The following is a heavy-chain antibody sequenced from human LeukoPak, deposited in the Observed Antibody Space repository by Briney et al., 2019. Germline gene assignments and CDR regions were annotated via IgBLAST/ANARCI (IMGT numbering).Heavy chain of an antibody. J-gene: IGHJ4*02. V-gene: IGHV3-21*01. Sequence: PGGSLRLSCAASGFTFSSYSMNWVRQAPGKGLEWVSSISSSSSYIHYADSVKGRFTISRDNAKNSLYLQMNSLRAEDTAVYYCASGGGYHYYSDYWGQGTLVTVSS. CDR1: GFTFSSYS. D-gene: IGHD5-12*01. CDR2: ISSSSSYI. CDR3: ASGGGYHYYSDY.